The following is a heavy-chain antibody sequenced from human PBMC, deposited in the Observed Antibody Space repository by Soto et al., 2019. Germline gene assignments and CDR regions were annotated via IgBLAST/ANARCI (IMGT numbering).Heavy chain of an antibody. D-gene: IGHD3-22*01. CDR1: GFTVSSNY. CDR3: ARDGASYYYDSSGYYYGRGAFDI. CDR2: IYSGGST. Sequence: RLSCAASGFTVSSNYMSWVRQAPGKGLEWVSVIYSGGSTYYADSVKGRFTISRDNSKNTLYLQMNSLRAEDTAVYYCARDGASYYYDSSGYYYGRGAFDIWGQGRMVNV. V-gene: IGHV3-53*01. J-gene: IGHJ3*02.